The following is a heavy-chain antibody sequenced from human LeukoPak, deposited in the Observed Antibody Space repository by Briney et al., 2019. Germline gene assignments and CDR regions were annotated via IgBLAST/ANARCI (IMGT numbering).Heavy chain of an antibody. Sequence: ASVKVSCKASGYTFTSYGISWVRQAPGQGLEWMGWISAYNGNTNYAQKLQGRVTMTTDTSTSTAYMELRSLRSDDTAVYYCARDLARIVGATTVGDDYWGQGTLVTVSS. CDR2: ISAYNGNT. D-gene: IGHD1-26*01. CDR1: GYTFTSYG. J-gene: IGHJ4*02. CDR3: ARDLARIVGATTVGDDY. V-gene: IGHV1-18*01.